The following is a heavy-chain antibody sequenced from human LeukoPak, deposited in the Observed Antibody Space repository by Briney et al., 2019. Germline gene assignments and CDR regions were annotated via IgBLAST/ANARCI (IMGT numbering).Heavy chain of an antibody. D-gene: IGHD6-13*01. V-gene: IGHV4-59*01. CDR2: IYYSVST. CDR3: ARDLGEAADDAFDI. J-gene: IGHJ3*02. CDR1: GGSISSYY. Sequence: PSETLSLTCTVSGGSISSYYWSWIRQPPGKGLEWIGYIYYSVSTNYNPSLKSRVTISVDTSKNQFSLKLSSVTAADTAVYYCARDLGEAADDAFDIWGQGTMVTVSS.